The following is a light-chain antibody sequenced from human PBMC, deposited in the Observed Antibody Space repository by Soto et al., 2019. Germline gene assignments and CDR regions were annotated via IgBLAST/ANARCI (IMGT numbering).Light chain of an antibody. CDR1: SSNIGAGFD. CDR3: QSYDSSLSGYV. Sequence: QSVVTQPPSVSGAPGQRVTISCTGSSSNIGAGFDVHWYQQLPGTAPKLLIYGNTNRPSGVPDRFSGSKSGTSASLAITGLQVEDEADYYCQSYDSSLSGYVFGTGTKVTVL. CDR2: GNT. V-gene: IGLV1-40*01. J-gene: IGLJ1*01.